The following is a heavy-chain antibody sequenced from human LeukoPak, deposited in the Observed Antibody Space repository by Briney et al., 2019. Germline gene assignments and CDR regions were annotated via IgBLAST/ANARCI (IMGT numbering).Heavy chain of an antibody. V-gene: IGHV1-69*05. J-gene: IGHJ1*01. CDR2: IIPIFGTA. D-gene: IGHD2-2*01. CDR3: ARVPRLRYCSSTSCYAEH. Sequence: ASVKVSCKASGGTFSSYAISWVRQAPGQGLEWMGGIIPIFGTANYAQKFQGRVTITTDESTSTAYMELSSLRSEDTAVYYCARVPRLRYCSSTSCYAEHWGQGTLVTVSP. CDR1: GGTFSSYA.